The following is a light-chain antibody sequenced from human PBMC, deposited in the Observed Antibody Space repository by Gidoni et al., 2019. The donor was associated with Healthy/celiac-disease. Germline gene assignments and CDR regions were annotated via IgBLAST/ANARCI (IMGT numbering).Light chain of an antibody. Sequence: DIVMTQSHVSLAVFLGERATLNSKSSQSGLYSYNDTNYLAWYQQKPGQPPKLLIYWASNRETGVPDRFSGSGSGTDFTLTISSLEAEDVAVYYCQQCYRTPPTFGGXTKVEIK. J-gene: IGKJ4*01. CDR1: QSGLYSYNDTNY. CDR2: WAS. V-gene: IGKV4-1*01. CDR3: QQCYRTPPT.